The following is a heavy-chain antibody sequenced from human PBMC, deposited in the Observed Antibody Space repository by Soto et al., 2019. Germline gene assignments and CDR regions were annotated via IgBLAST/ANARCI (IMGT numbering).Heavy chain of an antibody. D-gene: IGHD2-15*01. J-gene: IGHJ4*02. CDR2: ISGSGGDT. CDR3: EPHCSGGTCYIFDY. V-gene: IGHV3-23*01. CDR1: GFTFSSYA. Sequence: GGSLRLSCAASGFTFSSYAMSWVRQAPGKGLEWVSAISGSGGDTYYADSVKGRFTISRDNSKNTLYLEMNSLRAEDTAVYYCEPHCSGGTCYIFDYWGKGTLVTVSS.